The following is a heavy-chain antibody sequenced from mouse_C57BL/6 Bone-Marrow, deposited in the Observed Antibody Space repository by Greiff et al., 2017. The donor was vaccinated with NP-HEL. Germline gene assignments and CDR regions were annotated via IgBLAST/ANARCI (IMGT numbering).Heavy chain of an antibody. D-gene: IGHD1-1*01. Sequence: EVQLVESGGGLVQPGGSLSLSCAASGFTFTDYYMSWVRQPPGKALEWLGFIRTKANGYTTEYSASVKGRFTISRDNSQSILYLQMNALRAEDSATYYYAPYYGSSPAFDVWGTGTTVTVSS. V-gene: IGHV7-3*01. J-gene: IGHJ1*03. CDR1: GFTFTDYY. CDR3: APYYGSSPAFDV. CDR2: IRTKANGYTT.